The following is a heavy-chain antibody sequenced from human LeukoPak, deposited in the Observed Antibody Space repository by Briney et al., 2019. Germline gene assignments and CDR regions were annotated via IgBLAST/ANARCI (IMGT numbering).Heavy chain of an antibody. V-gene: IGHV4-59*01. D-gene: IGHD1-26*01. CDR3: ARDTIVGATSAFDI. J-gene: IGHJ3*02. CDR2: IYYSGST. CDR1: GGSISSYY. Sequence: PSETLSLTCSVSGGSISSYYWSWIRQPPGKGLEWIGYIYYSGSTNYNPSLKSRVTISLDTSKSQFSLKLTSVTAADTAVYYCARDTIVGATSAFDIWGQGTMVTVSS.